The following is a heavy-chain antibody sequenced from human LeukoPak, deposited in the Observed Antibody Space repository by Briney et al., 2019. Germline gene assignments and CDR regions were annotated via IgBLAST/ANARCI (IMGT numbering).Heavy chain of an antibody. J-gene: IGHJ4*02. V-gene: IGHV4-39*07. Sequence: SETLSLTCTVSGGSISSSSYYWGWIRQPPGKGLEWIGSIYYSGSTYYNPSLKSRVTISVDTSKNQLSLKLSSVTAADTAVYYCARGHSSGWYEYYFDYWGQGTLVTVSS. D-gene: IGHD6-19*01. CDR3: ARGHSSGWYEYYFDY. CDR2: IYYSGST. CDR1: GGSISSSSYY.